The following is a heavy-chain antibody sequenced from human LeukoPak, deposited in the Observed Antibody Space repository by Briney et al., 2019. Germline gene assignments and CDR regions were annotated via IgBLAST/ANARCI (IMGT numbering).Heavy chain of an antibody. CDR3: VRRGDASSGWGDHDF. CDR2: IGGSGDKT. Sequence: GGSLRLSCAASGFTFNRNAISWVRQAPGKGLEWVSTIGGSGDKTFYADSVKGRFTISRDNSRNMVHLQMNSLTGEDTALYYCVRRGDASSGWGDHDFWGQGALVTVSS. V-gene: IGHV3-23*01. CDR1: GFTFNRNA. J-gene: IGHJ4*02. D-gene: IGHD6-19*01.